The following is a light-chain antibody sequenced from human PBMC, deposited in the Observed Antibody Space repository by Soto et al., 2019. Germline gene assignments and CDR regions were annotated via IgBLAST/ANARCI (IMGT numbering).Light chain of an antibody. Sequence: QSVLTQPPSVSGAPGQRVTISCTGSSSNIGAGYDVHWYQQLPGTAPKLLFYGNSNRPSGVPDRFSGSKSGTSASLAITGLQAEDEADYYCQSYDSSLGRVFGGGTKLTVL. J-gene: IGLJ3*02. V-gene: IGLV1-40*01. CDR3: QSYDSSLGRV. CDR2: GNS. CDR1: SSNIGAGYD.